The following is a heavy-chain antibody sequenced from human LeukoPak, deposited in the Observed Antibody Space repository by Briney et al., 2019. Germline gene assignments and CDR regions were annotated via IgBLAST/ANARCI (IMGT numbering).Heavy chain of an antibody. CDR1: GGSISSHY. Sequence: PSEALSLTCTVSGGSISSHYWSWIRQPPGKGLEWIGYIYYSGSTNYNPSLKSRVTIPVDTSKNQFSLKLSSVTAADTAVYYCARGAKVYYDSSGYYSEGDYFDYWGQGTLVTVSS. J-gene: IGHJ4*02. D-gene: IGHD3-22*01. CDR2: IYYSGST. CDR3: ARGAKVYYDSSGYYSEGDYFDY. V-gene: IGHV4-59*11.